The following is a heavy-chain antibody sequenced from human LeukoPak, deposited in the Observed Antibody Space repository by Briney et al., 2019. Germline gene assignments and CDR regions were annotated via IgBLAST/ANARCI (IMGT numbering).Heavy chain of an antibody. J-gene: IGHJ4*02. Sequence: GGSLRLSCAASGFTFSSYDMSWVRQAPGKGLEWVSIISAAGGATYYADSVKGRFTISRDNSKNTLFLHMNSLRAEDTAVYYCANTPHDWNDDTYFDSGGQGTLVTVS. CDR2: ISAAGGAT. D-gene: IGHD1-1*01. CDR1: GFTFSSYD. V-gene: IGHV3-23*01. CDR3: ANTPHDWNDDTYFDS.